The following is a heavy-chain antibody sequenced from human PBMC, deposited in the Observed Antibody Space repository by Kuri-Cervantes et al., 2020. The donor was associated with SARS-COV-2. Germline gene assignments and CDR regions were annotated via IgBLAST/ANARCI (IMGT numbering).Heavy chain of an antibody. CDR1: GVSLSNHY. V-gene: IGHV4-30-4*08. J-gene: IGHJ2*01. CDR2: IYYSGST. Sequence: SETLSLTCAVYGVSLSNHYWSWIRQPPGKGLEWIGYIYYSGSTYYNPSLKSRLTISVDTSKNQFSLKLSSVTAADTAVYHCARGVVPAATKIKKNFGYFDLWGRGTLVTVSS. D-gene: IGHD2-2*01. CDR3: ARGVVPAATKIKKNFGYFDL.